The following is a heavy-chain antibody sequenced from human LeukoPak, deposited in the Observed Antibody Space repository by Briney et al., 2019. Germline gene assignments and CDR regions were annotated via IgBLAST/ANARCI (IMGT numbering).Heavy chain of an antibody. J-gene: IGHJ3*02. V-gene: IGHV3-23*01. CDR2: ISGSGGST. CDR1: GFTFNSYA. CDR3: AKDRPKYYYDSSALFTASRAFDI. D-gene: IGHD3-22*01. Sequence: GGSLRLSCAASGFTFNSYAMSWVRQTPGRGLEWVSTISGSGGSTYYADSVKGRFTISRDNSKNTLYLQMNSLRAEDTAVYYCAKDRPKYYYDSSALFTASRAFDIWGQGTMVTVSS.